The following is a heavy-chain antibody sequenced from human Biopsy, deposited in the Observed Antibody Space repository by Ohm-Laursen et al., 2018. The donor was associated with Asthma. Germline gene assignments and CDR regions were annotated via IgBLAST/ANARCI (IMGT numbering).Heavy chain of an antibody. V-gene: IGHV4-39*01. D-gene: IGHD6-13*01. CDR2: IHKNGIG. Sequence: SETLSLTCTVSNGSISSNFYYWGWIRQPPGKGLEWVGSIHKNGIGYYKSSLKSRLTISLDTSKNQFSLKVTSVTAADTAVYYCARQKLAAAEGPFDLWGQGTMVTVSS. CDR3: ARQKLAAAEGPFDL. J-gene: IGHJ3*01. CDR1: NGSISSNFYY.